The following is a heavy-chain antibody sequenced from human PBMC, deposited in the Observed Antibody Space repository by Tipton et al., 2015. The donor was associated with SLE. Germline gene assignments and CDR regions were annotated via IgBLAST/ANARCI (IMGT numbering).Heavy chain of an antibody. CDR3: ARRIDCGGDCYYAFDI. Sequence: TLSLTCAVYGGSFSGYYWSWIRQPPGKGLEWIGEINHSGSTNYNPSLKSRVTISVDTSKNQFSLKLSSVTAADTAVYYCARRIDCGGDCYYAFDIWGQGTMVTVSS. CDR2: INHSGST. CDR1: GGSFSGYY. D-gene: IGHD2-21*01. V-gene: IGHV4-34*01. J-gene: IGHJ3*02.